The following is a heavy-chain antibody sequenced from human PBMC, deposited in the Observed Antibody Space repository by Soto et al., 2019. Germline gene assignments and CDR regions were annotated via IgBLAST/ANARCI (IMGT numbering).Heavy chain of an antibody. CDR3: ARVGLRRDGYNSLDY. D-gene: IGHD5-12*01. Sequence: GGSLRLSCAASGFTFSSYGMHWVRQAPGKGLEWVAVIWYDGSNKYYADSVKGRFTISRDNSKNTLYLQMNSLRAEDTAVYYCARVGLRRDGYNSLDYWGQGTLVTVSS. CDR2: IWYDGSNK. V-gene: IGHV3-33*01. CDR1: GFTFSSYG. J-gene: IGHJ4*02.